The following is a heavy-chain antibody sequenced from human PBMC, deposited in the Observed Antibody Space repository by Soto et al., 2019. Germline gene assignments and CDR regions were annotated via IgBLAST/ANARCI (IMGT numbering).Heavy chain of an antibody. V-gene: IGHV3-33*01. CDR1: GFTFSSYG. Sequence: QVQLVESGGGVVQPGRSLRLSCAASGFTFSSYGMHWVRQAPGKGLEWVAVIWYDGSNKYYADSVKGRFTISRDNSKNTLYLQMNSLRAEDTAVYYCARTEEQQPNLDYWGQGTLVTVSS. CDR3: ARTEEQQPNLDY. D-gene: IGHD6-13*01. CDR2: IWYDGSNK. J-gene: IGHJ4*02.